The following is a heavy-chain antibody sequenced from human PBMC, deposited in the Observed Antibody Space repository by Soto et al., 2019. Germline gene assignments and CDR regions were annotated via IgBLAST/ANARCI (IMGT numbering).Heavy chain of an antibody. Sequence: QVQLVQSGAEVKKPGSSVKVSCKASGGTFSSYPISWVRQAPGQGLEWMGRIIPILDITDYAQRFQGRVTITADKSTSTAYMELSSLSSDDTAVYYCARPTSTGTTSGYYFDYWGQGTLLTVSS. V-gene: IGHV1-69*02. CDR2: IIPILDIT. CDR1: GGTFSSYP. J-gene: IGHJ4*02. D-gene: IGHD1-7*01. CDR3: ARPTSTGTTSGYYFDY.